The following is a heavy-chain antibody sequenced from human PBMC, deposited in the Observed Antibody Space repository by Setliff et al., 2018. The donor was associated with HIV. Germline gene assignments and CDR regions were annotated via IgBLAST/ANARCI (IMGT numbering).Heavy chain of an antibody. CDR3: KADSSGYP. CDR1: GFTLSDHY. Sequence: GSLRLSCAASGFTLSDHYIHWVRQASGKGLEWVGRIGSKANSYATAYAASVKGRFTTSREDSKNTAYLQMNSLKTEDTAVYYCKADSSGYPWGQGTLVTVSS. V-gene: IGHV3-73*01. CDR2: IGSKANSYAT. D-gene: IGHD3-22*01. J-gene: IGHJ5*02.